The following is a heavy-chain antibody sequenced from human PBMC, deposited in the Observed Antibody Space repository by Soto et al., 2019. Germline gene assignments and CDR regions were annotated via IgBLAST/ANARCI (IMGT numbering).Heavy chain of an antibody. CDR3: ARDWDYYDSSGYHTGLWFDP. CDR1: GYTFTSYA. V-gene: IGHV1-3*01. CDR2: INAGNGNT. J-gene: IGHJ5*02. Sequence: RASVKVSCKASGYTFTSYAMHWVRQAPGQRLEWMGWINAGNGNTKYSQKFQGRVTITRDTSASTAYMELSSLRSEDTAVYYCARDWDYYDSSGYHTGLWFDPWGQGTLVTVSS. D-gene: IGHD3-22*01.